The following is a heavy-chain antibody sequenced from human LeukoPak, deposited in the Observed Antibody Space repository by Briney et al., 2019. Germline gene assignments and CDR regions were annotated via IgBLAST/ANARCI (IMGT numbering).Heavy chain of an antibody. D-gene: IGHD5-18*01. V-gene: IGHV3-30-3*01. J-gene: IGHJ4*02. CDR1: GFTFSSYA. CDR3: ARDQGAAMAPGYFDY. CDR2: ISYDGSNK. Sequence: PGRSLRLSCAASGFTFSSYAMHWVRQAPGKGLEWVAVISYDGSNKYYADSVKGRFTISRDNSKNTLYLQMNSLRAEDTAVYYCARDQGAAMAPGYFDYWGQGTLVTVSS.